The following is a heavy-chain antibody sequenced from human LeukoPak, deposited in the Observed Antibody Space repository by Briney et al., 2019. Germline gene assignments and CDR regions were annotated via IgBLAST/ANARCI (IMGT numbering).Heavy chain of an antibody. Sequence: GGSLRLSCAASGFTFSSYGMHWVRQAPGKGLEWVAFIRYDGSNKYYADSVKGRFTISRDNSKNTLYLQMNSLRAEDTAVYYCARDREIEWLLSGAFFDYWGQGTLVTVSS. CDR2: IRYDGSNK. J-gene: IGHJ4*02. CDR1: GFTFSSYG. CDR3: ARDREIEWLLSGAFFDY. V-gene: IGHV3-30*02. D-gene: IGHD5-12*01.